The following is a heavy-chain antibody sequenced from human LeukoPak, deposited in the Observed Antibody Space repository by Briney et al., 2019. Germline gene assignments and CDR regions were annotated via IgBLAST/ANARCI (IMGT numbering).Heavy chain of an antibody. D-gene: IGHD6-19*01. J-gene: IGHJ1*01. Sequence: ASVKVSCKVSGYTLTELSMHWVRQAPGKGLEWMGGFDPEDGETIYAQKFQGRVTMTEDTSTDTAYMERSSLRSEDTAVYYCATGQWLVREYFQHWGQGTLVTVSS. V-gene: IGHV1-24*01. CDR3: ATGQWLVREYFQH. CDR2: FDPEDGET. CDR1: GYTLTELS.